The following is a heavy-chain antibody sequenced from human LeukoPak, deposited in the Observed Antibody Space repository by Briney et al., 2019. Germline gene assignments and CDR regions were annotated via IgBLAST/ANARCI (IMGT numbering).Heavy chain of an antibody. Sequence: GASVKVSCKASGGTFSSYAISWVRQAPGQGLEWMGRIIPILGIANYAQKFQGRVTITADKSTSTAYMELSSLRSEDTAVYYCARPENKNLYENFQHWGQGTLGTGSS. V-gene: IGHV1-69*04. D-gene: IGHD1-14*01. CDR1: GGTFSSYA. CDR2: IIPILGIA. CDR3: ARPENKNLYENFQH. J-gene: IGHJ1*01.